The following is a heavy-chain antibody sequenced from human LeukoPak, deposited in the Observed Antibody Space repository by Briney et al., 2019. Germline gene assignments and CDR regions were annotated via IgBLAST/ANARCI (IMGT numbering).Heavy chain of an antibody. D-gene: IGHD3-22*01. CDR2: IYPGDSDT. Sequence: GESLKISCKGSGYSFTSYWIGWVRQMPGKGLEWMGIIYPGDSDTRYSPSFQGQVTISADKSISTAYLQWSSLKASDTAMYYCARAYYYDSSGYNTPGAFDIWGQGTMVTVSS. J-gene: IGHJ3*02. V-gene: IGHV5-51*01. CDR3: ARAYYYDSSGYNTPGAFDI. CDR1: GYSFTSYW.